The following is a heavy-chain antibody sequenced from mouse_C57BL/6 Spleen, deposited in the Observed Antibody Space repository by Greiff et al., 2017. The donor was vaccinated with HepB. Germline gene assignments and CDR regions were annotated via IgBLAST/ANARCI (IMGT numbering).Heavy chain of an antibody. V-gene: IGHV1-15*01. D-gene: IGHD2-4*01. CDR1: GYTFTDYE. J-gene: IGHJ3*01. CDR3: TRDYDSSWFAY. CDR2: IDPETGGT. Sequence: VQLQQSGAELVRPGASVTLSCKASGYTFTDYEMHWVKQTPVHGLEWIGAIDPETGGTAYNQKFKGKAILTADKSSSTSYMELRSLTAEDSAGYYCTRDYDSSWFAYWGQGTLVTVSA.